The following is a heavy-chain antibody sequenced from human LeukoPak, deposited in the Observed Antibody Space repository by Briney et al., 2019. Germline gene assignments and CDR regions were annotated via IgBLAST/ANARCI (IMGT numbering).Heavy chain of an antibody. CDR3: ARRGPGSPEPGKYYFDY. CDR1: GFTFSTYG. D-gene: IGHD3-10*01. CDR2: ISGSAART. J-gene: IGHJ4*02. V-gene: IGHV3-23*01. Sequence: GGSLRLSCAASGFTFSTYGMTWVRQAPGRGLEWVSAISGSAARTFYADSVKGRFTISRDNSKNTLSLQMNSLRAEDTAVYYCARRGPGSPEPGKYYFDYWGQGTLVTVSS.